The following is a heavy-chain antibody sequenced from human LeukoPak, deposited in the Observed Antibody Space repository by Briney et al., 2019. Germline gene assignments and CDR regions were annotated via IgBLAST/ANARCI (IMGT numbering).Heavy chain of an antibody. CDR1: GSTFTIYG. CDR3: ARAKQVGATVSEYYFDY. V-gene: IGHV1-18*01. Sequence: ASVKVSCKASGSTFTIYGISWVRRAPGQGLEWMGWISAYNGNTNYAQKLQGRVTMTTDTSTSTAYMELRSLRSDDTAVYYCARAKQVGATVSEYYFDYWGQGTLVTVSS. J-gene: IGHJ4*02. CDR2: ISAYNGNT. D-gene: IGHD1-26*01.